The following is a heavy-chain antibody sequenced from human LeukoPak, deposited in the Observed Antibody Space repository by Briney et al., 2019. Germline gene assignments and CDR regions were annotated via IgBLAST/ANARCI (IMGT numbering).Heavy chain of an antibody. Sequence: PSETLSLTCAVSGGSISSGGYSWSWIRQPPGKGLEWIGYIYHSGSTYYNPSLKSRVTISVDTSKNQFSLKLSSVTAADTAMYYCARGGHSGSYYFLSSVDYWGQGTLVTVSS. CDR3: ARGGHSGSYYFLSSVDY. CDR1: GGSISSGGYS. D-gene: IGHD1-26*01. J-gene: IGHJ4*02. CDR2: IYHSGST. V-gene: IGHV4-30-2*01.